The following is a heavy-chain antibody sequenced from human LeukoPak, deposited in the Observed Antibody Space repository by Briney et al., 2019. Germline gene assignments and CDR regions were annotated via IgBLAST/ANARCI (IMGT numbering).Heavy chain of an antibody. CDR3: ARDSDVVPAYYFDY. Sequence: KSAGSLRLSCAASGFTFSDYYMSWTRQAPGQGLEWVSYISISGSTIYYADSVKGRFSISRDNAKNSLYLQMNSLRGEDTAVYYCARDSDVVPAYYFDYWGQGTLVTVSS. CDR1: GFTFSDYY. J-gene: IGHJ4*02. V-gene: IGHV3-11*04. D-gene: IGHD2-2*01. CDR2: ISISGSTI.